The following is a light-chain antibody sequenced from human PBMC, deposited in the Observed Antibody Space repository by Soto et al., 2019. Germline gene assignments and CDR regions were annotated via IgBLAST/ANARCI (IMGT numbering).Light chain of an antibody. V-gene: IGKV2-30*01. Sequence: DVVMTQSPLSLPVTLGQPASISCRSTQSLIFIDGDTYLNWFQQRPGQSPRRLIYKVSNRDSGVPDRFRGSGSGTDFPMQISRVEAEDVGISYCMQGAHWPPTFGQGTKVEI. J-gene: IGKJ1*01. CDR3: MQGAHWPPT. CDR1: QSLIFIDGDTY. CDR2: KVS.